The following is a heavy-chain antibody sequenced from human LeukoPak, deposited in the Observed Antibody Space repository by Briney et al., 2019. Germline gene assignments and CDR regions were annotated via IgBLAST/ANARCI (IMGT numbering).Heavy chain of an antibody. J-gene: IGHJ4*02. CDR1: GFTVSSNY. D-gene: IGHD4-11*01. Sequence: GGSLRLSCAASGFTVSSNYMSWVRQAPGKGLEWVSVIYSGGSTYYADSVKGRFTISRDNSKNTLYLQMNSLRAADTAVYYCARGGGTVTTPFDYWGQGTLVTVSS. CDR2: IYSGGST. V-gene: IGHV3-53*01. CDR3: ARGGGTVTTPFDY.